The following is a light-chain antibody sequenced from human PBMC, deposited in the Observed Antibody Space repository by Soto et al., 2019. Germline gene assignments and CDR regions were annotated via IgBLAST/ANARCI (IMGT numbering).Light chain of an antibody. V-gene: IGLV2-23*02. J-gene: IGLJ1*01. CDR2: KVS. Sequence: QSALTQPASVSGSPGQSITISCTGTSSDVGGYDLVSWYQQHPGKAPKLMIYKVSTRPSGVSSRFSGSKSGNTASLTISGLQAEVEADYYCCSYAGSRTFVFGPGTKLTVL. CDR1: SSDVGGYDL. CDR3: CSYAGSRTFV.